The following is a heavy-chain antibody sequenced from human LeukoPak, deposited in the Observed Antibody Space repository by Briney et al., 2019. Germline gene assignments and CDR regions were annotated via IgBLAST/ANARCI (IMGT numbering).Heavy chain of an antibody. CDR3: ARGGERANFYGLGSSPNWFDP. CDR1: GYTFISYD. J-gene: IGHJ5*02. CDR2: MNPNSGNT. V-gene: IGHV1-8*02. Sequence: ASVQVSCKASGYTFISYDINWVRQAAGQGLEWMGWMNPNSGNTGYAQKFQGRVTMTSNTSISTAYMELSGLRSDDTAVYYCARGGERANFYGLGSSPNWFDPWGQGTLVTVSS. D-gene: IGHD3-10*01.